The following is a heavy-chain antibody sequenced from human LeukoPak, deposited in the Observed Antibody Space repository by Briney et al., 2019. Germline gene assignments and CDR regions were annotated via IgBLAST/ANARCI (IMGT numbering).Heavy chain of an antibody. Sequence: GGSLRLSCAASGFTFSDYTMTWVRQSAGKGLECVASISSDSRYIDYADSVKGRFTISRDNAKNSLFLKTDTLRGNDTGIYYCARDPNVLGITPYYFDFWGQGTLVTVSS. CDR1: GFTFSDYT. D-gene: IGHD3-10*02. J-gene: IGHJ4*02. CDR2: ISSDSRYI. V-gene: IGHV3-21*01. CDR3: ARDPNVLGITPYYFDF.